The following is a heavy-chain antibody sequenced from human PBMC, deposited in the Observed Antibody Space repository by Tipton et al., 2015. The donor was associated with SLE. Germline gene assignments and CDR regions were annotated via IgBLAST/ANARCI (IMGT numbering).Heavy chain of an antibody. Sequence: TLSLTCAVSGYSISSGYYWGWIRQPPGKGLEWIGSIYHSGSTNYNPSLKSRVTISLDTSKNQFSLKLNSVTAADTAVYYCARGSRDSGYPDYWGQGTLVTVSS. CDR3: ARGSRDSGYPDY. J-gene: IGHJ4*02. D-gene: IGHD5-12*01. V-gene: IGHV4-38-2*01. CDR2: IYHSGST. CDR1: GYSISSGYY.